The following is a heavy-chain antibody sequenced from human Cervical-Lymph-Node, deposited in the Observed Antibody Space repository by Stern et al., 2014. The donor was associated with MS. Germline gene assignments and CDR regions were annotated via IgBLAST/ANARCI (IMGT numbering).Heavy chain of an antibody. Sequence: EVQLVESGPEVKRPGESLKISCQASGYTFTSYWIGWVRQMPGKGLEWMAIIFPGGSDIRYSPSFKGQFPISADKSSSTAYLQWNNLKASDTAIYYCARQRYFDYWGQGTLVTVSS. CDR2: IFPGGSDI. CDR3: ARQRYFDY. V-gene: IGHV5-51*01. J-gene: IGHJ4*02. CDR1: GYTFTSYW.